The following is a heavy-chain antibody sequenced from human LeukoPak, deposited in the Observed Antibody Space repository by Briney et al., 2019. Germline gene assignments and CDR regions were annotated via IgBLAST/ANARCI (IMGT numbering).Heavy chain of an antibody. J-gene: IGHJ3*02. CDR2: IRDDGSDT. D-gene: IGHD6-19*01. Sequence: GGSLRLSCAASGFTFNDYAMYWVRQSPGRGLEWVALIRDDGSDTYHADSVKGRFAISRENSKNTVFLRMNSLRGEDSAIYYCAKSDGHGTGYGFHIWGQGTMVTVSS. V-gene: IGHV3-30*02. CDR1: GFTFNDYA. CDR3: AKSDGHGTGYGFHI.